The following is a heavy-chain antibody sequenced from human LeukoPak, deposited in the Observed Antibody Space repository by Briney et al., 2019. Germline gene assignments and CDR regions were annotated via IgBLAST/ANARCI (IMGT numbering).Heavy chain of an antibody. CDR3: VKSGTWADFDS. CDR1: GFTFSSYG. J-gene: IGHJ4*02. CDR2: ISNKGGST. Sequence: GGSLRLSCSASGFTFSSYGMHWVRQAPGEGLEYVSGISNKGGSTYYTDSVKGRFTISRDNSKNTLHLQMSSLRADDTAVYYCVKSGTWADFDSWGQGTLVTVSS. D-gene: IGHD1-26*01. V-gene: IGHV3-64D*09.